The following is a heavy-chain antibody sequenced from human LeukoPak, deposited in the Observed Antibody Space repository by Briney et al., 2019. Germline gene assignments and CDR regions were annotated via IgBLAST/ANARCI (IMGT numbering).Heavy chain of an antibody. V-gene: IGHV3-23*01. D-gene: IGHD6-19*01. J-gene: IGHJ4*02. CDR3: VKGTYSSGWND. CDR1: GFTFSNYA. Sequence: GRSLRLSCAASGFTFSNYAVSWVRQAPGMGLEWVSAISGSGGITYYADSVKGRFTISRDNSKNTLYLQMNSLRADDTALYYCVKGTYSSGWNDWGQGTLVTVSS. CDR2: ISGSGGIT.